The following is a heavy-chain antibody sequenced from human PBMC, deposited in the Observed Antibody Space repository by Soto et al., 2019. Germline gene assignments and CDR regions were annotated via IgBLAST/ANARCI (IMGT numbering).Heavy chain of an antibody. CDR1: GVSVSSNSAA. V-gene: IGHV6-1*01. Sequence: SQTLSLTFAISGVSVSSNSAAWSWIRQSPSRGLEWLGRTYYRSKWYNDYAVSVKSRITINPDTSKNQFSLQLKFVTPEDTAVYYCVRGIGYIDPWGQGTLVTVSS. CDR2: TYYRSKWYN. J-gene: IGHJ5*02. D-gene: IGHD3-3*01. CDR3: VRGIGYIDP.